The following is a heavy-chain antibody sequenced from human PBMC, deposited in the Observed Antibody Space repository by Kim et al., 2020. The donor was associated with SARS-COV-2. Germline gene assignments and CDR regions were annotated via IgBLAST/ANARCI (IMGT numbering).Heavy chain of an antibody. V-gene: IGHV3-21*01. CDR1: GFTFSSYV. D-gene: IGHD6-25*01. CDR3: ARDKDGFNNFDY. Sequence: GGSLRLSCAASGFTFSSYVMTWVRQAPGKGLEWVSSISYGSRDIYYADSIRGRFTISRDNAKTSLYLQMNSLRVEDTAIYYCARDKDGFNNFDYCAQGTL. CDR2: ISYGSRDI. J-gene: IGHJ4*02.